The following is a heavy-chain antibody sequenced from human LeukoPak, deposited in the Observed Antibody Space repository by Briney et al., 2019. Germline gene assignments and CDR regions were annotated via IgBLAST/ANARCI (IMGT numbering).Heavy chain of an antibody. V-gene: IGHV1-24*01. Sequence: ASVKVSCKVSGYTLTELSMHWVRQAPGKGLEWMGGFDPEDGETIYAQKFQGRVTITADESTSTAYMELSSLRSEDTAVYYCARGGLAYCSGGSCYSFSSRENWFDPWGQGTLVTVSS. D-gene: IGHD2-15*01. CDR1: GYTLTELS. CDR3: ARGGLAYCSGGSCYSFSSRENWFDP. CDR2: FDPEDGET. J-gene: IGHJ5*02.